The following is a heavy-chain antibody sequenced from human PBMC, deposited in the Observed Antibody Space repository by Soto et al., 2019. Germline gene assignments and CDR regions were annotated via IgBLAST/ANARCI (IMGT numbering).Heavy chain of an antibody. V-gene: IGHV4-4*02. CDR3: TKNSAYALDY. CDR2: MHHIGRF. Sequence: PSETLSLTCDVFGFSITNNNWWSWVRQSPGEGLEWIGEMHHIGRFNYNPSLESRVTMSMDTSKNQFFLTLNSVTAADTAVYYCTKNSAYALDYWGQGTLVTVSS. J-gene: IGHJ4*01. CDR1: GFSITNNNW. D-gene: IGHD5-12*01.